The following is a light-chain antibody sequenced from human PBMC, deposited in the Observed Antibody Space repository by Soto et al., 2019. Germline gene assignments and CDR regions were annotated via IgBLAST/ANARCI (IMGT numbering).Light chain of an antibody. CDR3: MQTTQFPFI. V-gene: IGKV2D-29*01. J-gene: IGKJ3*01. CDR1: QSLLNSDGKTY. Sequence: IVMTQSPLSLSVTPGQPASISCKTSQSLLNSDGKTYLSWFLQKPGQPPQLLIYEVFNRFSGVPDRVSVSGSGTDFTLKISRVEAEDVGVYYCMQTTQFPFIFGPGTKVDIK. CDR2: EVF.